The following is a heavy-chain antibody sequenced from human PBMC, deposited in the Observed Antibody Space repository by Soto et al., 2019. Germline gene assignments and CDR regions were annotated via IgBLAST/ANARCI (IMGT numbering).Heavy chain of an antibody. CDR2: IGGSDGST. Sequence: GGSLRLSCAASGFTFSSYVMGWVRQAPGKGLEWVSTIGGSDGSTYYADSAKGRFTISRDNSKNTLYLQMNSLRAEDTAIYYCAKRNDGRDWPYYFDSWGQGTLVTVSS. V-gene: IGHV3-23*01. J-gene: IGHJ4*02. CDR3: AKRNDGRDWPYYFDS. CDR1: GFTFSSYV. D-gene: IGHD1-1*01.